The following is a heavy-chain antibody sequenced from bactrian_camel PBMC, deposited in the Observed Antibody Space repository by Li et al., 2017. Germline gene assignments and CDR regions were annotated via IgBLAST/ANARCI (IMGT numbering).Heavy chain of an antibody. CDR1: GYTYSSYC. CDR2: IGKDGVIS. D-gene: IGHD3*01. J-gene: IGHJ4*01. V-gene: IGHV3S31*01. Sequence: VQLVESGGGSGQTGGSLTLSCAASGYTYSSYCMAWFNQSPGKEREGIAAIGKDGVISYADSVKGRFTVSQDSAANALYLQMNNLRPEDTAVYYCAADHSWHRCPPRQYGYSFWGRGTQVTVS. CDR3: AADHSWHRCPPRQYGYSF.